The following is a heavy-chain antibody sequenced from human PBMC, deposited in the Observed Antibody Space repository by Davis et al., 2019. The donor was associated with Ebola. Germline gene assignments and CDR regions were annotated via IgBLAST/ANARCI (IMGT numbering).Heavy chain of an antibody. V-gene: IGHV4-61*01. CDR2: IYYTGST. Sequence: SETLSLTCTVSGGSVSSGSYYWSWIRQPPGKGLEWIGYIYYTGSTNNNPSLKSRVTISIDTSKNQFSLKLSSVTAADTDVYYCARGLPLRYCRSSSCPGYDAFDIWGQGTMVTVSS. D-gene: IGHD2-2*01. J-gene: IGHJ3*02. CDR3: ARGLPLRYCRSSSCPGYDAFDI. CDR1: GGSVSSGSYY.